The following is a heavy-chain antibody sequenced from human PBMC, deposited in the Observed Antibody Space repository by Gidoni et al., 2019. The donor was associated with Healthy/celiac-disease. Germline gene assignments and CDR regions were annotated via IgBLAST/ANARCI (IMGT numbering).Heavy chain of an antibody. CDR2: ISGSGGST. CDR1: GFTFRSYA. V-gene: IGHV3-23*01. J-gene: IGHJ5*02. CDR3: AKAGAKGITMVRGNWFDP. Sequence: EVQLLESGGGLVQPGGSLRLSCAASGFTFRSYAMSWVRQAPGKGLAWVSAISGSGGSTYYADSVKGRFTISRDNSKNTLYLQMNSLRAEDTAVYYCAKAGAKGITMVRGNWFDPWGQGTLVTVSS. D-gene: IGHD3-10*01.